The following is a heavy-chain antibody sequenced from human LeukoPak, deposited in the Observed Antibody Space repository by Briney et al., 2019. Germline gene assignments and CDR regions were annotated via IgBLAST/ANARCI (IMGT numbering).Heavy chain of an antibody. CDR3: ARARGDYYGSGSCDY. V-gene: IGHV4-30-4*01. D-gene: IGHD3-10*01. Sequence: PSETLSLTCTVSGGSISSGNYYWSWIRQPPGKGLEWIGYIYYSGSTYYNPSLKSRVTISVDTSKNQFSLKLSSVTAADTAVYYCARARGDYYGSGSCDYWGQGTLVSVSS. J-gene: IGHJ4*02. CDR1: GGSISSGNYY. CDR2: IYYSGST.